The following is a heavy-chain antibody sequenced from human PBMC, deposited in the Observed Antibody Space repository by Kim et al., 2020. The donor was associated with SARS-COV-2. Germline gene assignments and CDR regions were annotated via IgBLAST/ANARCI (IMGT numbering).Heavy chain of an antibody. CDR1: GYTFTSYA. D-gene: IGHD3-10*01. V-gene: IGHV1-3*01. Sequence: ASVKVSCKASGYTFTSYAMHWVRQAPGQRLEWMGWINAGNGNTKYSQKFQGRVTITRDTSASTAYMELSSLRSEDTAVYYCASGEVWFGELLSEYYYYYGMDVWGQGTTVTVSS. J-gene: IGHJ6*02. CDR2: INAGNGNT. CDR3: ASGEVWFGELLSEYYYYYGMDV.